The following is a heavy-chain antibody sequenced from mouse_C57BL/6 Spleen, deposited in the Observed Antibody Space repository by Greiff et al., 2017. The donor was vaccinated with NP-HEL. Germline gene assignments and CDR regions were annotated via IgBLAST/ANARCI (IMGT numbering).Heavy chain of an antibody. CDR3: AFYYGSSSYYAMDY. V-gene: IGHV1-31*01. CDR1: GYSFTGYY. D-gene: IGHD1-1*01. J-gene: IGHJ4*01. Sequence: VQLQQSGPELVKPGASVKISCKASGYSFTGYYMHWVKQSHGNILDWIGYIYPYNGVSSYNQKFKGKATLTVDKSSSTAYMELRSLTSEDSAVYYCAFYYGSSSYYAMDYWGQGTSVTVSS. CDR2: IYPYNGVS.